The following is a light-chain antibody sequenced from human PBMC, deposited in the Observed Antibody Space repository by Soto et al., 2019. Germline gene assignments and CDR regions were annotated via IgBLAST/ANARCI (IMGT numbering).Light chain of an antibody. Sequence: DIHLTQSASFLSASVGYRFTITCRASQGIRNYLAWYQQKPGRAPKLLMYIASTLYTGVPSRFRGSESGTEFTLTITSLQPEDFATYYCQQVNSSPITFGQGTRLEIK. CDR1: QGIRNY. V-gene: IGKV1-9*01. J-gene: IGKJ5*01. CDR2: IAS. CDR3: QQVNSSPIT.